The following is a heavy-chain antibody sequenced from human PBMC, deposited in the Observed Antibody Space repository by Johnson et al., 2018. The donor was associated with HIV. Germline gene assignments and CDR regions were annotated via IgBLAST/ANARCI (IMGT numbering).Heavy chain of an antibody. Sequence: QLVESGGGVVQPGGSLRLSCAASGFTFSRNSMHWVRQPPGKGLEWVAVIWYDGSNKYYADSVKGRFTISRDNSKNTLYLQMNSLRAEDTAVYYCAKVNRPNSGSWVDDAFDIWGQGTMVTVSS. CDR1: GFTFSRNS. CDR2: IWYDGSNK. CDR3: AKVNRPNSGSWVDDAFDI. D-gene: IGHD1-26*01. J-gene: IGHJ3*02. V-gene: IGHV3-33*08.